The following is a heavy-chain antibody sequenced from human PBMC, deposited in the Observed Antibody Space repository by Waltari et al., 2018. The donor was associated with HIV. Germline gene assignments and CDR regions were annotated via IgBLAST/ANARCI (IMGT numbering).Heavy chain of an antibody. J-gene: IGHJ6*02. CDR2: IYYTGTT. CDR1: GGSVTHSDYY. D-gene: IGHD2-8*01. V-gene: IGHV4-39*01. Sequence: QLHLQQSGPGLVKPSDTLSLPCTVPGGSVTHSDYYWDFIRQSPGKGLEWIGNIYYTGTTFYNPPLKSRVTMSADLSRNQFSLRLNSVTAADTAIYYCARRPRMAAFYLYYGMDVWGQGTTVTVSS. CDR3: ARRPRMAAFYLYYGMDV.